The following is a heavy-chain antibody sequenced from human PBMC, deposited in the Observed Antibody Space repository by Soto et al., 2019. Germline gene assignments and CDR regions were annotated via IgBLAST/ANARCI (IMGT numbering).Heavy chain of an antibody. CDR2: SYYGGST. Sequence: QVQLQESGPGLVKPSESLSLTCAVSGGCISSYYWSWIRQPPGKGLEWIGYSYYGGSTNYNPSLKSRVTISVYTSKNQFSLKLTSVTSADTAVYYCARSRYTSGWGTPPFDYWGQGTMVTVSS. J-gene: IGHJ4*02. V-gene: IGHV4-59*01. D-gene: IGHD6-19*01. CDR3: ARSRYTSGWGTPPFDY. CDR1: GGCISSYY.